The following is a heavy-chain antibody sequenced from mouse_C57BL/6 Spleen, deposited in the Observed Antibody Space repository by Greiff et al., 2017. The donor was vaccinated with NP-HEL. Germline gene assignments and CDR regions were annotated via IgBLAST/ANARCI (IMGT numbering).Heavy chain of an antibody. V-gene: IGHV1-64*01. CDR3: ASDYGPGRYFDV. CDR2: IHPNSGST. J-gene: IGHJ1*03. Sequence: QVQLQQPGAELVKPGASVKLSCKASGYTFTSYWMHWVKQRPGQGLEWIGMIHPNSGSTNYNEKFKSKATLTVDKSSSTAYMQLSSLTSEDSAVYYCASDYGPGRYFDVWGTGTTVTVSS. CDR1: GYTFTSYW. D-gene: IGHD1-2*01.